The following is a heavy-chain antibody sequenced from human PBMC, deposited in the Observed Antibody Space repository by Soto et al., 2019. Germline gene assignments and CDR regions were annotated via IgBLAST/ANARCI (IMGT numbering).Heavy chain of an antibody. V-gene: IGHV3-9*01. Sequence: SLKISCAASGFTFDDYAMHWVRQAPGKGLEWVSGISWNSGSIGYADPVKGRFTISRDNAKNSLYLQMNSLRAEDTALYYCAKEGYQQLVNSTYYYYYYMDVWGKGTTVTVSS. J-gene: IGHJ6*03. CDR1: GFTFDDYA. CDR2: ISWNSGSI. D-gene: IGHD6-6*01. CDR3: AKEGYQQLVNSTYYYYYYMDV.